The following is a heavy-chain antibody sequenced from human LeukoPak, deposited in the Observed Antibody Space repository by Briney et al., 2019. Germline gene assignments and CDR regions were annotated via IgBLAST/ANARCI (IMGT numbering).Heavy chain of an antibody. CDR1: GVTFSSYA. CDR3: AGTGQGDIVATIFDY. Sequence: ASVKVSCKASGVTFSSYAISWVRQAPGQGLEWMGRIIPILGIANYAQKFQGRVTITADKSTSTAYMELSSLRSEDTAVYYCAGTGQGDIVATIFDYWGQGTLVTVSS. V-gene: IGHV1-69*04. J-gene: IGHJ4*02. CDR2: IIPILGIA. D-gene: IGHD5-12*01.